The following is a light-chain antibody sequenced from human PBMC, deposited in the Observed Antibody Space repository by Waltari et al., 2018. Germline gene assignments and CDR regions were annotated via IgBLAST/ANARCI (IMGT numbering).Light chain of an antibody. CDR1: SSAVGGYNY. CDR3: SSYTSSSTRV. V-gene: IGLV2-14*01. Sequence: QSALTQPASVSGSPGQSITISCTGTSSAVGGYNYVPWYQQHPGKAPKLMIYEVSNRPSGVSNRFSGSKSGNTASLTISGLQAEDEADYYCSSYTSSSTRVFGGGTKLTVL. J-gene: IGLJ2*01. CDR2: EVS.